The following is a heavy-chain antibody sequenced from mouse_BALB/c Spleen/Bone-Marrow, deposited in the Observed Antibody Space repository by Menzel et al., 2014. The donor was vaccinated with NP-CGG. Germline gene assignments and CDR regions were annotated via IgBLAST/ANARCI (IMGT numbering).Heavy chain of an antibody. CDR2: INGNGGST. CDR1: GFTFSNCG. D-gene: IGHD2-1*01. J-gene: IGHJ2*01. CDR3: VRGNYGNYVDYFDF. Sequence: EVQVVESGGGLVQPGGSLKLSCAASGFTFSNCGMSWVRQTPDKRLELVATINGNGGSTYYPDSVKGRFTTSRDTAKNTLYLQMSSLKSEETAMYYCVRGNYGNYVDYFDFWGQGTTLTVSS. V-gene: IGHV5-6-3*01.